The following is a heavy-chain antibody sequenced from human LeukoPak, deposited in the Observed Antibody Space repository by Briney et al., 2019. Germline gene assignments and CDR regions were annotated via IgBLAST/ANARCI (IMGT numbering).Heavy chain of an antibody. CDR1: GGSFSGYY. V-gene: IGHV4-34*01. CDR2: INHSGST. D-gene: IGHD3-22*01. J-gene: IGHJ4*02. Sequence: PSETLSLTCAVYGGSFSGYYWSWIRQPPGKGLEWIGEINHSGSTNYNPSLKSRVTISVDTSKNQFSLKLSSVTAADTAVYYCARYYYDSSGYPGYFDYWGQGTLVTVSS. CDR3: ARYYYDSSGYPGYFDY.